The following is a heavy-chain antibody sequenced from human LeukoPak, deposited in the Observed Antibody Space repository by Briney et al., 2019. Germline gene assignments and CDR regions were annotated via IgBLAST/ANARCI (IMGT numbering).Heavy chain of an antibody. D-gene: IGHD2-15*01. Sequence: GGSLRLSCAASGFTFSSYGMHWVRQAPGKGLEWVAVISYDGSNKYYADSVKGRFTISRDNSKNTLYLQMNSLRAEDTAVYYCARSDCSGGSCYLLQFDYWGQGTLVTVSS. CDR1: GFTFSSYG. J-gene: IGHJ4*02. V-gene: IGHV3-30*03. CDR2: ISYDGSNK. CDR3: ARSDCSGGSCYLLQFDY.